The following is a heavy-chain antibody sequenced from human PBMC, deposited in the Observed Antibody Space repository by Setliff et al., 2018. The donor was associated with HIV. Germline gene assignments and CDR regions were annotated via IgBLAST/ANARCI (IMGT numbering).Heavy chain of an antibody. D-gene: IGHD2-21*01. Sequence: GESLRLSCVASGFTFNNAWMNWVRQAPGKGLGWLGRIKKSSDGGKTDDASPVKGRFTISRDDSKNTLYLQMNSLKIEDTAVYFCATDNGPSYSMDIWGQGTTVTVSS. J-gene: IGHJ6*02. CDR2: IKKSSDGGKT. CDR3: ATDNGPSYSMDI. CDR1: GFTFNNAW. V-gene: IGHV3-15*01.